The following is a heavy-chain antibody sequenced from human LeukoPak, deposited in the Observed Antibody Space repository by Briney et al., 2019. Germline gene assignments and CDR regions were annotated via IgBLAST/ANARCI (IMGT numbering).Heavy chain of an antibody. Sequence: SETLSLTCTASGGSISSGGYYWSWIRQHPGKGLEWIGYIYYSGSTYYNPSLKSRVTISVDTSKNQFSLKLSSVTAADTAVYYCATGGGRYCSSTSCYARGAFDIWGQGTMVTVSS. CDR3: ATGGGRYCSSTSCYARGAFDI. D-gene: IGHD2-2*01. CDR2: IYYSGST. CDR1: GGSISSGGYY. V-gene: IGHV4-31*03. J-gene: IGHJ3*02.